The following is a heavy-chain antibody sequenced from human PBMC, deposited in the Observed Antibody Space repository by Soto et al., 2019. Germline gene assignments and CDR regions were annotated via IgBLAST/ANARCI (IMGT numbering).Heavy chain of an antibody. J-gene: IGHJ4*02. V-gene: IGHV4-31*03. Sequence: QVQLQESGPGLVKPSQTLSLTCTVSGGSISSGGYYWNWIRQHPGKGLEWIGYIYYSGSTYYNPSLKSRVTISVDTSKNQFSLKLTSVTAADPAMYYCARDHSSSPGLWGQGTLVTVSS. CDR1: GGSISSGGYY. D-gene: IGHD6-6*01. CDR3: ARDHSSSPGL. CDR2: IYYSGST.